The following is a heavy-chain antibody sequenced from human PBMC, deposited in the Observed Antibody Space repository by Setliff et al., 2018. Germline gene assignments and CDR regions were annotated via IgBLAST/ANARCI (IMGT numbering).Heavy chain of an antibody. CDR2: INHSGST. CDR1: GGSFSGYY. V-gene: IGHV4-34*01. Sequence: PSETLSLTCAVYGGSFSGYYWSWIRQPPGKGLEWIGEINHSGSTNYNPSLKSRVTISVDTSKNQFSLKLSSVTAADTAVYYCARVSMYYNFWSGYYGEHGEYFDYWGQGTLVTVSS. CDR3: ARVSMYYNFWSGYYGEHGEYFDY. D-gene: IGHD3-3*01. J-gene: IGHJ4*02.